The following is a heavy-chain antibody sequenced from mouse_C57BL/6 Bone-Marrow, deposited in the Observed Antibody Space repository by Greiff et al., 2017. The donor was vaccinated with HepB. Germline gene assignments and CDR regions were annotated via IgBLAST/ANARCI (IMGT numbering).Heavy chain of an antibody. CDR1: GYTFTDYN. Sequence: VQLQQSGPELVKPGASVKIPCKASGYTFTDYNMDWVKQSHGKRLEWIGDINPNNGGTIYNQKFKGKATLTVDKSSSTAYMELRSLTSEDTAVYYCARSLDGPGDYWGQGTTLTVSS. CDR3: ARSLDGPGDY. CDR2: INPNNGGT. V-gene: IGHV1-18*01. D-gene: IGHD2-3*01. J-gene: IGHJ2*01.